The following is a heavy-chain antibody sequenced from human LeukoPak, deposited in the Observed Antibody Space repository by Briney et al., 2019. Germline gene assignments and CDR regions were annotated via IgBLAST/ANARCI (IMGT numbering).Heavy chain of an antibody. Sequence: SETLSLTCTVSGDPINSYYWSWLRQPPGKGLEWIGEINHSGSTNYNPSLKSRVTISVDTSKNQFSLKLSSVTAADTAVYYCARGRLDDYVWGSYCYPLNWFDPWGQGTLVTVSS. CDR2: INHSGST. CDR3: ARGRLDDYVWGSYCYPLNWFDP. D-gene: IGHD3-16*02. J-gene: IGHJ5*02. V-gene: IGHV4-34*01. CDR1: GDPINSYY.